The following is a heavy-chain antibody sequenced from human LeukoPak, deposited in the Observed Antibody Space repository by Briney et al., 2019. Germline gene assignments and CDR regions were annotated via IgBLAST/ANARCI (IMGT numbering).Heavy chain of an antibody. CDR3: AGGTNGYFDY. CDR2: IIPIFGTA. V-gene: IGHV1-69*06. CDR1: GGTFSSYA. J-gene: IGHJ4*02. D-gene: IGHD1-1*01. Sequence: GASVKVSYKASGGTFSSYAISWVRQAPGQGLEWMGGIIPIFGTANYAQKFQGRVTITADKSTSTAYMELSSLRSEDTAVYYCAGGTNGYFDYWGQGTLVTVSS.